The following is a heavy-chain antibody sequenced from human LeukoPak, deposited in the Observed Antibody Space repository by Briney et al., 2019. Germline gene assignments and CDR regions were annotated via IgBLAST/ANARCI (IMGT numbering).Heavy chain of an antibody. CDR3: ARVNQEDYYDSSGYYCPFDF. J-gene: IGHJ4*02. Sequence: PSQTLSLTCAVSDGSITTDGYFWSWIRQPPGKGLEWIGYISHSGRTYSNPSLESRVTMSIDKSQNQFSLKLSSVTAADTAIYYCARVNQEDYYDSSGYYCPFDFWGQGTLVTVSS. CDR1: DGSITTDGYF. D-gene: IGHD3-22*01. V-gene: IGHV4-30-2*01. CDR2: ISHSGRT.